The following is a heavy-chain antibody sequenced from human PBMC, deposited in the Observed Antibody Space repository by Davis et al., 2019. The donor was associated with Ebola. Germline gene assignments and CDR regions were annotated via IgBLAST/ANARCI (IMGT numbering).Heavy chain of an antibody. Sequence: GESLKISCAASGFTFSDYYMSWIRQAPGKGLEWVSYISSSGSTIYYADSVKGRFTISRDNAKNSLYLQMNSLRAEDTAVYYCASGVVVAATSAFDIWGQGTMVTVSS. J-gene: IGHJ3*02. V-gene: IGHV3-11*01. CDR1: GFTFSDYY. D-gene: IGHD2-15*01. CDR2: ISSSGSTI. CDR3: ASGVVVAATSAFDI.